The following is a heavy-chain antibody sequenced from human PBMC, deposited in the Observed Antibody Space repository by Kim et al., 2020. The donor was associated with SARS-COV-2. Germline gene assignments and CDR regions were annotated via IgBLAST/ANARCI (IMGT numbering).Heavy chain of an antibody. CDR2: T. CDR3: AGIAVAAPFDY. Sequence: TNYAQKFQGRVTMTRDTSISTAYMELSRLRSDDTAVYYCAGIAVAAPFDYWGQGTLVTVSS. V-gene: IGHV1-2*02. D-gene: IGHD6-19*01. J-gene: IGHJ4*02.